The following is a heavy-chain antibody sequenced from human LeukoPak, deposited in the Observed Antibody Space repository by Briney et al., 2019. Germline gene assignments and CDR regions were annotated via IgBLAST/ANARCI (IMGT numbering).Heavy chain of an antibody. CDR1: GFTFSSYE. V-gene: IGHV3-48*03. D-gene: IGHD3-10*01. Sequence: PGGSLRLSCAASGFTFSSYEMNWVRQAPGKGLEWVSYISSSGSTIYYADSVKGRFTISRDNAKNSLYLQMNSLRAGDTAVYYCARDRDYYGSGSYYNRYFDYWGQGTLVTVSS. CDR2: ISSSGSTI. CDR3: ARDRDYYGSGSYYNRYFDY. J-gene: IGHJ4*02.